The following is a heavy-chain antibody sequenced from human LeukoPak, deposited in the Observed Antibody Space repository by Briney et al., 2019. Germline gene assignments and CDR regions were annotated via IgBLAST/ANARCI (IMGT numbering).Heavy chain of an antibody. J-gene: IGHJ5*02. CDR3: ARVGVPAAIVGWFDP. D-gene: IGHD2-2*02. CDR2: IIPIFGTA. CDR1: GGTFSSYA. V-gene: IGHV1-69*05. Sequence: ASVKVSCKASGGTFSSYAISWVRQAPGQGLEWMGGIIPIFGTANYAQKFQGRVTITTDESTSTAYMELSSLRSEDTAVYYCARVGVPAAIVGWFDPWAREPWSPSPQ.